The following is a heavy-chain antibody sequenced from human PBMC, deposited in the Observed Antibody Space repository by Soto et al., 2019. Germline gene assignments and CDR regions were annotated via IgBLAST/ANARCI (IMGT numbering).Heavy chain of an antibody. CDR3: AREGEMPYYYYGLDV. D-gene: IGHD3-16*01. J-gene: IGHJ6*02. CDR1: GYTFTTYG. V-gene: IGHV1-18*01. Sequence: QVQLVQSGAEVRKPGASVKVSCKASGYTFTTYGISWLRQTPGQGLEWMGWISGYNGHTKYAQKFQGRVNMTTDTSTSTVYMELRSLRSDATAVYYCAREGEMPYYYYGLDVWGQGTTVTVSS. CDR2: ISGYNGHT.